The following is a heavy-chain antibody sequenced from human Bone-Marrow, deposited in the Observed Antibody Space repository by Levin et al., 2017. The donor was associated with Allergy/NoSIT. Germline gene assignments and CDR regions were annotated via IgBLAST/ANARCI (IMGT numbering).Heavy chain of an antibody. CDR1: GYSFTSNG. D-gene: IGHD2-15*01. J-gene: IGHJ5*02. CDR2: VTVHNGDT. V-gene: IGHV1-18*01. Sequence: GESLKISCKASGYSFTSNGISWVRQAPGQGLEWMGWVTVHNGDTNYAQKFQGRVIMTADTSTNTAYMELRSLRSDDPAVYYCTRVACSGGNCYAVYNWLDPWGQGTLITVSS. CDR3: TRVACSGGNCYAVYNWLDP.